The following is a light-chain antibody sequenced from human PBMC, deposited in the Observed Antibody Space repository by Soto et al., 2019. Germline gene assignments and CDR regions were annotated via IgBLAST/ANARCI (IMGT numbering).Light chain of an antibody. CDR1: SSNIGAGYD. CDR3: QSYDSSLSGSGGV. J-gene: IGLJ2*01. CDR2: GNS. V-gene: IGLV1-40*01. Sequence: QSVLTQPPSVSGAPGRRVTISCTGSSSNIGAGYDVHWYQQLPGTAPKLLIYGNSNRPSGVPDRFSGSKSGTSASLAITGLQAEDEADYYCQSYDSSLSGSGGVFGGGTKLTVL.